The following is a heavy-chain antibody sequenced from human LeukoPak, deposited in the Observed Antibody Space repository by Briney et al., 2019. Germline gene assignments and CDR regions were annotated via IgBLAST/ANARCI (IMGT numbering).Heavy chain of an antibody. CDR3: ARDQGPDDFWSGYSDY. CDR2: INPSGGST. V-gene: IGHV1-46*01. Sequence: ASLKLSCKASGYTFTSYYMHWVRQAPGQGLEWMGIINPSGGSTSYAQKFKGRVTMTRDMSTSTVYMEPSSLRSEDTAVYYCARDQGPDDFWSGYSDYWGQGTLVTVSS. D-gene: IGHD3-3*01. CDR1: GYTFTSYY. J-gene: IGHJ4*02.